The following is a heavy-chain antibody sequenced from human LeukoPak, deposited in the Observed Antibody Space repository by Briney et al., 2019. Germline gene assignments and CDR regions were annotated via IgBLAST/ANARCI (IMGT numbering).Heavy chain of an antibody. CDR1: GYIFTNYY. CDR3: ARDHGSAYYRVPRH. Sequence: ASVKVSCKASGYIFTNYYMHWVRQAPGQGLEWMGIINPSGGSTTYAQKFQGRVTMTRDTSTSTVYMELSSLRSEDTAVYYCARDHGSAYYRVPRHWGQGTLVTVSS. V-gene: IGHV1-46*01. D-gene: IGHD3-10*01. CDR2: INPSGGST. J-gene: IGHJ4*02.